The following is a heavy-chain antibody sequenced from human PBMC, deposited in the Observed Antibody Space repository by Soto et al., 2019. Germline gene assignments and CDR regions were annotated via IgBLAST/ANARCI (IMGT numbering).Heavy chain of an antibody. Sequence: SETLSLTCTVSGGSISSYYWSWIRQPPGKGLEWIGYIYYSGSTNYNPSLKSRVTISVDTSKNQFSLKLSSVTAADTAVYYCARVVPDYDFWSGYYGPYYYGMDVWGQGTKVTVSS. CDR3: ARVVPDYDFWSGYYGPYYYGMDV. J-gene: IGHJ6*02. D-gene: IGHD3-3*01. CDR2: IYYSGST. CDR1: GGSISSYY. V-gene: IGHV4-59*01.